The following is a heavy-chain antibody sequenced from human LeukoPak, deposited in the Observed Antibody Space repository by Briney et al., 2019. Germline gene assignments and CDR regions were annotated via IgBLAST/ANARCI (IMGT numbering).Heavy chain of an antibody. V-gene: IGHV3-23*01. CDR2: TSGSGSWT. Sequence: GGSLRLSCGASGFTFSTYAMSWVRQAPGKGLEWVSATSGSGSWTYYADSVKGRFTISRDNSKNTLYLQKNSLRAEDTAVYYCAKVVVAAMYYFDYWGQGTLVTVSS. CDR3: AKVVVAAMYYFDY. CDR1: GFTFSTYA. J-gene: IGHJ4*02. D-gene: IGHD2-15*01.